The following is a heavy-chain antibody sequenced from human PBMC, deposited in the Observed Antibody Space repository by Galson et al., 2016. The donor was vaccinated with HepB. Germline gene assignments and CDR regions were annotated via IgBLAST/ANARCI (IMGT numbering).Heavy chain of an antibody. CDR1: GFTFDNFD. CDR2: ISDNAAGT. D-gene: IGHD2-15*01. Sequence: SLRLSCAASGFTFDNFDMSWVRQAPGKGLEWVSSISDNAAGTYYADSVKGRFTISRDSSKNTLYLQMNSLRVEDTAIYYCAKDLPPGRKLDYWGQGTLVTVSS. V-gene: IGHV3-23*01. CDR3: AKDLPPGRKLDY. J-gene: IGHJ4*02.